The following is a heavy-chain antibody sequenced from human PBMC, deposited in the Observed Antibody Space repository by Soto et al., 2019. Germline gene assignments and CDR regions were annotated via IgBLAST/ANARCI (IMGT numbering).Heavy chain of an antibody. CDR1: GFTFDDYG. V-gene: IGHV3-20*04. CDR3: ARVNPDYYDSSGQYYFDY. Sequence: GGSLRLSCAASGFTFDDYGMSWVRQAPGKGLEWVSGINWNGGSTGYADSVKGRFTISRDNAKNSLYLQMNSLRAEDTALYYCARVNPDYYDSSGQYYFDYWGQGTLVTVSS. CDR2: INWNGGST. D-gene: IGHD3-22*01. J-gene: IGHJ4*02.